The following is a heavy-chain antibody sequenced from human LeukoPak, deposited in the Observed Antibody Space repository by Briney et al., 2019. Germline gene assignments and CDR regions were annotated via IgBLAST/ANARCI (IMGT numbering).Heavy chain of an antibody. CDR3: AKDGGYCSSTSCKKDDY. J-gene: IGHJ4*02. CDR2: ISGSGGST. D-gene: IGHD2-2*03. Sequence: GGSLRLSCAASGFTFSSYAMSWVRQAPGKGLEWVSAISGSGGSTYYADSVKGRFTISRDNSKNTLYLQMNSLRDEDTAVYYCAKDGGYCSSTSCKKDDYWGQGILVTVSS. V-gene: IGHV3-23*01. CDR1: GFTFSSYA.